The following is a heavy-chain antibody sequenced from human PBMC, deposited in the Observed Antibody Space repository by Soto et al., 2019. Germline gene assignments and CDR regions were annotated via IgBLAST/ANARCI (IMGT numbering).Heavy chain of an antibody. V-gene: IGHV4-30-4*01. CDR1: GGSISSGDYY. Sequence: PSLTCTVSGGSISSGDYYWSWIRQPPGKGLEWIGYIYYSGSTYYNPSLKSRVTISVDTSKNQFSLKLSSVTAADTAVYYCARVRVDYYDSSGYYLFDYWGQGTLVTVSS. D-gene: IGHD3-22*01. CDR2: IYYSGST. CDR3: ARVRVDYYDSSGYYLFDY. J-gene: IGHJ4*02.